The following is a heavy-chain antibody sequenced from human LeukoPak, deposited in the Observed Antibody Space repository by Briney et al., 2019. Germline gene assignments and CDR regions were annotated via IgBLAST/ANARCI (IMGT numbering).Heavy chain of an antibody. V-gene: IGHV3-30*18. CDR1: GFTFTNYA. J-gene: IGHJ3*02. Sequence: GGSLRLSCAASGFTFTNYAMHWVRQAPGRGLEWVANILYDGSRKNYADSVKGRFSVYRDNSNYSLYLQMNSLRIEDTAVYYCANFEGSSQAFHIWGQGTLVTVSS. CDR3: ANFEGSSQAFHI. D-gene: IGHD6-13*01. CDR2: ILYDGSRK.